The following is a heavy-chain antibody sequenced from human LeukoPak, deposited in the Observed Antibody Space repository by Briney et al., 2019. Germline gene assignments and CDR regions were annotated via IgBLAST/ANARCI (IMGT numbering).Heavy chain of an antibody. V-gene: IGHV3-53*01. CDR3: AKDLRGYSYYGYFDY. CDR1: GFTVSNNY. J-gene: IGHJ4*02. Sequence: GGSLRLSCAASGFTVSNNYMSWVRQAPGKKLEWVSDIYSDGTTFYADSVKGRFTISRDNSKNTLYLQMNSLRAEDTAVYYCAKDLRGYSYYGYFDYWGQGTLVTVSS. D-gene: IGHD5-18*01. CDR2: IYSDGTT.